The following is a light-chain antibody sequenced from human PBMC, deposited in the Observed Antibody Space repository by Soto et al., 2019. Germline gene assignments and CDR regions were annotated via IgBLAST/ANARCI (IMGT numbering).Light chain of an antibody. CDR1: QGVRSD. CDR3: QQYSKWPLT. Sequence: EIAMTQSPDTLSVSPGDRATLSCRASQGVRSDLAWYQQKAGQSPRLLIYGASTRAAETPARFSGSGSETEFTLIISSLQSEDFAVYYCQQYSKWPLTFGGGTKVDTK. J-gene: IGKJ4*01. CDR2: GAS. V-gene: IGKV3-15*01.